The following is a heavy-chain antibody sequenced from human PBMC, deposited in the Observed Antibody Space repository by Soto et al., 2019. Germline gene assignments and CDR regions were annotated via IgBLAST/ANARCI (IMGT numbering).Heavy chain of an antibody. D-gene: IGHD3-22*01. J-gene: IGHJ3*02. CDR2: ISCNGSNK. CDR1: GFTFSSYA. Sequence: HPGGSMRLSCAASGFTFSSYAMSWVRQAPGKGLEWVAVISCNGSNKYYADSVKGRFTISRDNSKNTLYLQMNSLRAEDTAVYYCAREYYYDSSGYYDAFDIWGQGTMVTVSS. CDR3: AREYYYDSSGYYDAFDI. V-gene: IGHV3-30*04.